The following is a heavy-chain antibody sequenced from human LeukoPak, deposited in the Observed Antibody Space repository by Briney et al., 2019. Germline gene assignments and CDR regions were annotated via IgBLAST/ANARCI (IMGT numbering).Heavy chain of an antibody. J-gene: IGHJ5*02. Sequence: SETLSLTCTVSGGSISSSSYYWGWIRQPPGKGLEWIGSIYYSGSTYYNPSLKSRVTISVDKSKNQFSLKLSSVTAADTAVYYCARESITMVRGDGFDPWGQGTLVTVSS. CDR2: IYYSGST. D-gene: IGHD3-10*01. CDR3: ARESITMVRGDGFDP. CDR1: GGSISSSSYY. V-gene: IGHV4-39*07.